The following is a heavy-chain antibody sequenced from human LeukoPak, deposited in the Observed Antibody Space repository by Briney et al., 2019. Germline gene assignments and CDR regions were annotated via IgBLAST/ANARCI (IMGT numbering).Heavy chain of an antibody. Sequence: PGGSLRLSCAASGFTFSSYAVHWVRQAPGKGLEWVAVISYDGSNKYYADSVKGRFTISRDNSKNTLYLQMNSLRAEDTAVYYCAREWNLDYWGQGTLVTVSS. CDR3: AREWNLDY. CDR2: ISYDGSNK. CDR1: GFTFSSYA. J-gene: IGHJ4*02. D-gene: IGHD1-1*01. V-gene: IGHV3-30-3*01.